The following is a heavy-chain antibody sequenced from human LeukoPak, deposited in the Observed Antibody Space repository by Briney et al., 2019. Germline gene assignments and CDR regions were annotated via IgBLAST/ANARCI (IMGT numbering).Heavy chain of an antibody. CDR2: IYPGDSDT. J-gene: IGHJ4*02. D-gene: IGHD3-9*01. CDR3: ARAHYDILTGYSPFDY. CDR1: GYSFTSYW. Sequence: GESLKISCKGSGYSFTSYWIGWVRQMPGKGLEWMGVIYPGDSDTRYSPSFQGQVTISADKSISTAYLQWSSLKASDTAMYYCARAHYDILTGYSPFDYWGQGTLVTVSS. V-gene: IGHV5-51*01.